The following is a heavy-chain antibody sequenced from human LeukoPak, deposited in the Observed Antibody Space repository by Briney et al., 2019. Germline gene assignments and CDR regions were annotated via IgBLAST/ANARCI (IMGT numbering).Heavy chain of an antibody. CDR1: GFTFSSYG. V-gene: IGHV3-30*02. J-gene: IGHJ6*03. D-gene: IGHD2-21*01. CDR3: AKGSKLLLFTRDYYMDV. CDR2: IRHDGSNK. Sequence: GGSLRLSCAASGFTFSSYGMHWVRQAPGKGLEWVAFIRHDGSNKYYADSVKGRFTISRDNSKNTLYLQMNSLRTEDAAVYYCAKGSKLLLFTRDYYMDVWGKGTTVTISS.